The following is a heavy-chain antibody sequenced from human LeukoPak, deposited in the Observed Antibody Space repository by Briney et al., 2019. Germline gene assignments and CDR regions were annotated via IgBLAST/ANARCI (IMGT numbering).Heavy chain of an antibody. J-gene: IGHJ4*02. V-gene: IGHV3-23*01. CDR3: AKGVRFLDWWILDY. CDR2: ISGSDST. Sequence: GGSLRLSCAASGFTFSSYAMSWVRQAPGKGLEWVSAISGSDSTYYADSVKGRFTISRDNSKNTLYLQMNSLRAENTAIYYCAKGVRFLDWWILDYWGQGSLVTVSS. CDR1: GFTFSSYA. D-gene: IGHD3-9*01.